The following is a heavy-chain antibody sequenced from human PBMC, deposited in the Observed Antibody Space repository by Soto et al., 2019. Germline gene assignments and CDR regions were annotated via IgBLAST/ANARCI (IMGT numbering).Heavy chain of an antibody. D-gene: IGHD2-15*01. CDR1: GGSISSYY. CDR2: IYYSGST. J-gene: IGHJ4*02. V-gene: IGHV4-59*08. Sequence: SETLSLTCTVSGGSISSYYWSWIRQPPGKGLEWIGYIYYSGSTNYNPSLKSRVTISVDTSKNQFSLKLSSVTAADTAVYYCARQACSGGSCYSDYWGQGTLVTVSS. CDR3: ARQACSGGSCYSDY.